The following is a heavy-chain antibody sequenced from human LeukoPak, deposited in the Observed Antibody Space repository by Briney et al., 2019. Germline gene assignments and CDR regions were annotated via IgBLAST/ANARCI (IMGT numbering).Heavy chain of an antibody. CDR2: IIPIFGTA. J-gene: IGHJ4*02. V-gene: IGHV1-69*05. CDR3: ARGPQSHDYD. CDR1: GGTFSSYA. Sequence: SVKVSCKXSGGTFSSYAISWVRQAPGQGLEWMGGIIPIFGTANYAQKFQGRVTITTDESTSTAYMELSSLRSEDTAVYYCARGPQSHDYDWGQGTLVTVSS. D-gene: IGHD4-17*01.